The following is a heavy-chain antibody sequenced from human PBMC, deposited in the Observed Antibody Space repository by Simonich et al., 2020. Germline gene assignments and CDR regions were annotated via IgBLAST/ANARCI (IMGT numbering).Heavy chain of an antibody. CDR2: IYHQGRT. D-gene: IGHD6-13*01. CDR3: ARVGYSNYYYYGMDV. V-gene: IGHV4-38-2*01. CDR1: GYSISSGYY. J-gene: IGHJ6*02. Sequence: QVQLQESGPGLVKPSETLSLTCAVSGYSISSGYYWGWIRQPPGKGLEWIGSIYHQGRTYTTPSLKSRVTISVDTSKNQFSLKLSSVTAADTAVYYCARVGYSNYYYYGMDVWGQGTTVTVSS.